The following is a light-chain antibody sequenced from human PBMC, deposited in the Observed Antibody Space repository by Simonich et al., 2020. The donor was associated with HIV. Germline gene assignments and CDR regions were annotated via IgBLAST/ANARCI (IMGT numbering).Light chain of an antibody. Sequence: DIQMTQSPSSLSASVRDRVTITCRASQSISSYLNWYQQKPGKAPKLLIYAASSLQSGVPSRFSGSGSGTDFTLTISCLQSEDFATYYCQQYYTYPRAFVQGTKVEIK. CDR2: AAS. CDR3: QQYYTYPRA. J-gene: IGKJ1*01. V-gene: IGKV1-39*01. CDR1: QSISSY.